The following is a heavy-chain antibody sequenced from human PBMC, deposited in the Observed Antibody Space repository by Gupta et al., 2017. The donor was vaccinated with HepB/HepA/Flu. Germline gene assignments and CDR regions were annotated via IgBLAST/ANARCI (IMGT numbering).Heavy chain of an antibody. Sequence: QLQLQESGPGLTKPSETLSLTCTVAAGFIRGRYYYWGGIRQTPGKGPEWIGSIHYSGGQTSYDPSLKSRDTISADTSKNQFFLKMNSVTAADTAVYYCARHWRTPFYFDLWGQGTLVTVSS. V-gene: IGHV4-39*01. CDR3: ARHWRTPFYFDL. J-gene: IGHJ4*02. D-gene: IGHD3-3*01. CDR1: AGFIRGRYYY. CDR2: IHYSGGQT.